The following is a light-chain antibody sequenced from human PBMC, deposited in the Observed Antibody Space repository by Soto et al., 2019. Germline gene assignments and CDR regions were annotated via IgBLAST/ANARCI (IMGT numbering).Light chain of an antibody. J-gene: IGKJ5*01. CDR2: WAS. Sequence: DIQMTQCPSTLSASVGDRVMITCRASQNINNRLAWYQQRPGKSPKLLVYWASTLESGVPSRFSGSGSGKEFTLSISGLQPDDFPLYYCQQYGGSLLTFGLGIRLE. CDR3: QQYGGSLLT. V-gene: IGKV1-5*03. CDR1: QNINNR.